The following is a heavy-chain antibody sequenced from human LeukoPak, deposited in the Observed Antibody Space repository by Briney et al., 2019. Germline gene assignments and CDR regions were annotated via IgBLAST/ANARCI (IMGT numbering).Heavy chain of an antibody. J-gene: IGHJ4*02. CDR3: ARGGIYDYVWGRKSFDY. V-gene: IGHV3-21*01. Sequence: PAGSLRLSCAASGFTFSSYSMNWVRQAPGKGLEWVSSISSSSSYIYYADSVKGRFTISRDNAKNSLYLQMNSLRAEDTAVYYCARGGIYDYVWGRKSFDYWGQGTLVTVSS. CDR2: ISSSSSYI. D-gene: IGHD3-16*01. CDR1: GFTFSSYS.